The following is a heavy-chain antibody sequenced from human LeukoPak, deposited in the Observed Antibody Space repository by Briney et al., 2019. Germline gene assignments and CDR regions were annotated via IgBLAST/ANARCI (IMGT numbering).Heavy chain of an antibody. CDR1: GYTFTGYY. Sequence: ASVKVSCKASGYTFTGYYMHWVRQAPGQGLEWMGWINPNSGGTNYAQKFQGRVTMTRDTSISTAYMELSRLRSDDTAVYYCARDLSDYGGNSHFDYWGQGTLVTVSS. J-gene: IGHJ4*02. D-gene: IGHD4-23*01. V-gene: IGHV1-2*02. CDR2: INPNSGGT. CDR3: ARDLSDYGGNSHFDY.